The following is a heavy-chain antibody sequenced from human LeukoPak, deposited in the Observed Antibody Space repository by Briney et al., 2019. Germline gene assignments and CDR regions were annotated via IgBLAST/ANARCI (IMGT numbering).Heavy chain of an antibody. Sequence: PPERLSPICTVSGGSISSHCWSWIRQPPGKGLEWIGYIDYTGTANYNASLKSRVTITLDTSKNQFSLKLTSVIAADTAAYYCARTYYFASGSYYDDWGFDFWGE. CDR2: IDYTGTA. CDR1: GGSISSHC. CDR3: ARTYYFASGSYYDDWGFDF. D-gene: IGHD3-10*01. V-gene: IGHV4-59*11. J-gene: IGHJ4*02.